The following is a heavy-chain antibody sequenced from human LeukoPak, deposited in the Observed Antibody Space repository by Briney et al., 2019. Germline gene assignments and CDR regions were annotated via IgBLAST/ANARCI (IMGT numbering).Heavy chain of an antibody. CDR1: GGSTRSGDYF. Sequence: SQTRSLTCAVSGGSTRSGDYFGSLIRQPPGRCLEWIGHIHYMGNTYYNPSLKSRVSISVDTSKNQFSMKLSSVPGDDTAVYYCARKNNGYGGKMAFDYWGPGPLVTVSS. J-gene: IGHJ4*02. CDR2: IHYMGNT. D-gene: IGHD4-23*01. V-gene: IGHV4-30-4*01. CDR3: ARKNNGYGGKMAFDY.